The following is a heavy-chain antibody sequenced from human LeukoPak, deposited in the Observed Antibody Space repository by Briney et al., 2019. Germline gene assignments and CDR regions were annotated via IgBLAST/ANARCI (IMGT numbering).Heavy chain of an antibody. CDR2: ISSSGRTI. CDR3: AELGITMIRGV. CDR1: GFTFSSYE. D-gene: IGHD3-22*01. Sequence: GGSLRLSCAAYGFTFSSYEMNWVRQAPGKGLEWVSYISSSGRTIYYADSVKGRFTISRDNAKNSLYLQMNSLRAEDTAVYYCAELGITMIRGVWGKGTTVTISS. J-gene: IGHJ6*04. V-gene: IGHV3-48*03.